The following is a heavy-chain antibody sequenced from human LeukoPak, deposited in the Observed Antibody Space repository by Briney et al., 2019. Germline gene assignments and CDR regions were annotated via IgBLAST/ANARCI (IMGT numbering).Heavy chain of an antibody. J-gene: IGHJ4*02. CDR3: ARHRGVIAVAGTNFDY. CDR1: GGSISSGDYY. V-gene: IGHV4-30-4*01. D-gene: IGHD6-19*01. CDR2: IYYSGST. Sequence: SQTLSLTCTVSGGSISSGDYYWSWIRQPPGKGLEWIGYIYYSGSTYYNPSLKSRVTTSVDTSKNQFSLKLSSVTAADTAVYYCARHRGVIAVAGTNFDYWGQGTLVTVSS.